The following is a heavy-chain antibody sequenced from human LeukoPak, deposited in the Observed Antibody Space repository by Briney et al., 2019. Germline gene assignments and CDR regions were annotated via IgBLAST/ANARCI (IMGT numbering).Heavy chain of an antibody. D-gene: IGHD5-18*01. CDR1: GFTFTDYW. V-gene: IGHV3-7*05. CDR3: ARGPGYIYGPFDTFDV. Sequence: GGSLRLSCAASGFTFTDYWMSWVREAPGKGLEWVAIIKQDGSEKYYVESVKGRFTISSDKAKSSVYLQMNSLRAEDTAIYYCARGPGYIYGPFDTFDVWGQGTMVTVSS. J-gene: IGHJ3*01. CDR2: IKQDGSEK.